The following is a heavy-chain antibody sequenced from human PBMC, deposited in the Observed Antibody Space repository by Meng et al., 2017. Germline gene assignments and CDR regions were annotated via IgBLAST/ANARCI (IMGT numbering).Heavy chain of an antibody. Sequence: GALKISCAASGFTFSNAWMSWVRQAPGKGLEWVGRIKSKTDGGTTDYAAPVKGRFTISRDDSKNTLYLQMNSLKTEDTAVYYCTTGLVGYVNYWGQGTLVTVSS. D-gene: IGHD5-12*01. CDR1: GFTFSNAW. V-gene: IGHV3-15*01. J-gene: IGHJ4*02. CDR2: IKSKTDGGTT. CDR3: TTGLVGYVNY.